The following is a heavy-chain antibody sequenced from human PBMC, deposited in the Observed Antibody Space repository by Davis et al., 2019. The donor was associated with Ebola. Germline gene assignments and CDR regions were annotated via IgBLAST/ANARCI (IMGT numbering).Heavy chain of an antibody. D-gene: IGHD3-22*01. CDR3: ARAPYYDSSGYYDY. V-gene: IGHV3-23*01. Sequence: PGGSLRLSCAASGFTFSNYAMNWVRQASGRGLEWVSGISGSGGDTHYADSVKSRFTISRDNSKNTLYLQMNSLRAEDTAVYYCARAPYYDSSGYYDYWGLGTLVTVSS. CDR1: GFTFSNYA. J-gene: IGHJ4*02. CDR2: ISGSGGDT.